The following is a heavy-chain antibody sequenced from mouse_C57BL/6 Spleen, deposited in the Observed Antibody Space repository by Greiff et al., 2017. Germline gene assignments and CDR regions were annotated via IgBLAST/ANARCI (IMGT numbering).Heavy chain of an antibody. J-gene: IGHJ2*01. V-gene: IGHV5-4*01. Sequence: VQLKESGGGLVKPGGSLKLSCAASGFTFSSYAMSWVRQTPEKRLEWVATISDGGSYTYYPDNVKGRFTISRDNAKNNLYLQMSHLKSEDTAMYYCARNYFDYWGQGTTLTVSS. CDR3: ARNYFDY. CDR1: GFTFSSYA. CDR2: ISDGGSYT.